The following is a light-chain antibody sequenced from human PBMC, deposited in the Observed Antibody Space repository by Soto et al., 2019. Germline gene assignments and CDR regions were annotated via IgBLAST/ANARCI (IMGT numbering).Light chain of an antibody. V-gene: IGLV2-14*01. CDR3: SSYTFSSTLVV. CDR1: SSDIGGYNY. CDR2: DVS. Sequence: QSVLTQPASVSGSPGQSITISCTGTSSDIGGYNYVSWYQQHPGKAPKLMIYDVSNRPSGVSNRFSGSKSGNTASLTISGLQAEDEAIYYCSSYTFSSTLVVFGGGTKLTVL. J-gene: IGLJ2*01.